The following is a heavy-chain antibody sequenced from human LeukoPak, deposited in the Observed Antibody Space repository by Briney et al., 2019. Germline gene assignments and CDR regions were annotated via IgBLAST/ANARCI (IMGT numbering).Heavy chain of an antibody. CDR3: ARGGPPGYYYDYYMDV. CDR1: GGSISSYY. Sequence: PSETLSLPCTVSGGSISSYYWSWIRQTPGKGLEWIGYIYYSGSTNFNPSLKSRVTISVDTSKNQFSLKMSSVTAADTAVYFCARGGPPGYYYDYYMDVWGKGTTVTISS. J-gene: IGHJ6*03. CDR2: IYYSGST. V-gene: IGHV4-59*01.